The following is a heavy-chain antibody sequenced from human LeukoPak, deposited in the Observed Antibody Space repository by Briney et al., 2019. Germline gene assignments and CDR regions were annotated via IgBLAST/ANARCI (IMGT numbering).Heavy chain of an antibody. CDR2: TSYRSRWYN. Sequence: PSQTLSLTCAISGDSVSTNSVAWNWLRQSPSRGLEWLGRTSYRSRWYNDYAVSVKSRITITPDTSKNQFSLQLNSVTPEDTAVYYCAREAEITRFDYWGQGTLVTVSS. D-gene: IGHD5-24*01. CDR3: AREAEITRFDY. J-gene: IGHJ4*02. CDR1: GDSVSTNSVA. V-gene: IGHV6-1*01.